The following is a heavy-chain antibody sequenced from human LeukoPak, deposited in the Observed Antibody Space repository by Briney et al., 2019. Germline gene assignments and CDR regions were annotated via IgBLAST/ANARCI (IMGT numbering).Heavy chain of an antibody. D-gene: IGHD3-16*02. V-gene: IGHV3-23*01. CDR3: AKAGVWGSYRPYFDY. J-gene: IGHJ4*02. CDR2: ISGSGGNT. Sequence: GGSLRLSCAASGFTFSNYAMSWVRQAPGKGLEWVSAISGSGGNTYYADSVKGRFTISRDNSKNTLYLQMNSLRAEDTAVYYCAKAGVWGSYRPYFDYWGQGTLVTVSS. CDR1: GFTFSNYA.